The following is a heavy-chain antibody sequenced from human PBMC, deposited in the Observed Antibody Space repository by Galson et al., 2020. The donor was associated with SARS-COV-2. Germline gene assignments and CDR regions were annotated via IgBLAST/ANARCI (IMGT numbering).Heavy chain of an antibody. CDR3: ARGGPTGGRMVRAQMGDDWFDP. CDR1: GGSFSGYY. CDR2: INHSGST. Sequence: SQTLSLTCAVYGGSFSGYYWSWIRQPPGKGLEWIGEINHSGSTNYNPSLKSRVTISVDTSKNQFSLKLSSVTAADTAVYYCARGGPTGGRMVRAQMGDDWFDPWGQGTLVTVSS. V-gene: IGHV4-34*01. D-gene: IGHD3-10*01. J-gene: IGHJ5*02.